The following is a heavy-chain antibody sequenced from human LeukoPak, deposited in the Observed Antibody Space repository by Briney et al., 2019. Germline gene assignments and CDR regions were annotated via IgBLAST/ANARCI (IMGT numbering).Heavy chain of an antibody. CDR3: ARDGSSWSNWLDP. Sequence: GGSLRLSCAASGFTLSSYWMHWVRQAPGKGLVWVSRINSDGSSTSYADSVKGRFTISRDNPKNTLYLQMNSLRAEDAAVYYCARDGSSWSNWLDPWGQGTLVTVSS. CDR2: INSDGSST. D-gene: IGHD6-13*01. V-gene: IGHV3-74*01. J-gene: IGHJ5*02. CDR1: GFTLSSYW.